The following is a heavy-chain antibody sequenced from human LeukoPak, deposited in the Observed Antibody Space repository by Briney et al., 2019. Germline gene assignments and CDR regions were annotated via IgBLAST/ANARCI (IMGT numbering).Heavy chain of an antibody. J-gene: IGHJ6*02. V-gene: IGHV1-69*13. D-gene: IGHD1-20*01. Sequence: GASVKASCKASGGTFSSYAISWVRQAPGQGLEWMGGIIPIFGTANYAQKFQGRVTITADESTSTAYMELSSLRSEDTAVYYCARVNWNDRRGMDVWGQGTTVTVSS. CDR3: ARVNWNDRRGMDV. CDR2: IIPIFGTA. CDR1: GGTFSSYA.